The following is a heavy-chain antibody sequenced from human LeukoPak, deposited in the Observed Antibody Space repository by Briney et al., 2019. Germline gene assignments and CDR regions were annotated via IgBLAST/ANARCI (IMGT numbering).Heavy chain of an antibody. CDR3: ATSYCSSTSCYYYMDV. CDR2: IYYSGST. Sequence: SQTLSLTCTVSGGSISSDDYSWSWIRQPPGKGLEWIGYIYYSGSTYYNPSLKSRVTISVDTSKNQFSLRLSSVTAADTAVYYCATSYCSSTSCYYYMDVWGKGTTVTVSS. CDR1: GGSISSDDYS. J-gene: IGHJ6*03. D-gene: IGHD2-2*01. V-gene: IGHV4-30-4*08.